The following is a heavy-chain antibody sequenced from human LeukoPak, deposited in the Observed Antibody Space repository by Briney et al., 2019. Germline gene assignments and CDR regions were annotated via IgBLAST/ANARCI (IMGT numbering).Heavy chain of an antibody. Sequence: SETLSLTCAVYGGSFSGYYWSWLRQPPGKGLEWIGEINHSGSTNYDPSLKSRVTISVDTSKNQFSLKLSSVTAADTAVYYCARGRGARRDIVVVPAARNWFDPWGQGTLVTVSS. J-gene: IGHJ5*02. CDR3: ARGRGARRDIVVVPAARNWFDP. D-gene: IGHD2-2*01. CDR2: INHSGST. CDR1: GGSFSGYY. V-gene: IGHV4-34*01.